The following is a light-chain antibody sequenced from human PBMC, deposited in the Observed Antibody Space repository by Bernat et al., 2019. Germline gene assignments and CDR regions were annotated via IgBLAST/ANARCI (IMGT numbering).Light chain of an antibody. Sequence: SYDLTQPPSMSVSPGQTARITCSGAYLGSKYTCRYQQKPGQSPVVVIYQDDKRPSGIPERFSGSHSGNTATLTISGAQAMDEAEYYCQAWDSSTGVFGGGTKLTVL. V-gene: IGLV3-1*01. J-gene: IGLJ3*02. CDR1: YLGSKY. CDR2: QDD. CDR3: QAWDSSTGV.